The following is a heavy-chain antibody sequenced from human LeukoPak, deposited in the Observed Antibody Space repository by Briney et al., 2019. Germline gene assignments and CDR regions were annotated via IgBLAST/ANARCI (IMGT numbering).Heavy chain of an antibody. D-gene: IGHD3-10*02. CDR3: ARCVRRQPPGAFDI. V-gene: IGHV1-18*01. CDR1: GYTFTSYG. J-gene: IGHJ3*02. CDR2: ISAYNGNT. Sequence: ASVKVSCKASGYTFTSYGISWVRQAPGQGLEWMGWISAYNGNTNYAQKLQGRVTMTRDTSTSTVYMELSSLRSEDTAVYYCARCVRRQPPGAFDIWGQGTMVTVSS.